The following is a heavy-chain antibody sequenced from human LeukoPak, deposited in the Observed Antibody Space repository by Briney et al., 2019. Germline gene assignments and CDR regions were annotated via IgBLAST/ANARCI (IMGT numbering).Heavy chain of an antibody. J-gene: IGHJ4*02. V-gene: IGHV3-30*02. CDR1: GCTLSSYG. Sequence: PGGSLRLSCAVSGCTLSSYGVHWVRQAPGKGLEWVAFIVYDGNNKNYADSVKGRFTISRDNSKNTVYLQMSSLRAEDTAVYHCAKDPRITTFGVVTPEQRDYWGQGTLVTVSS. CDR2: IVYDGNNK. D-gene: IGHD3-3*01. CDR3: AKDPRITTFGVVTPEQRDY.